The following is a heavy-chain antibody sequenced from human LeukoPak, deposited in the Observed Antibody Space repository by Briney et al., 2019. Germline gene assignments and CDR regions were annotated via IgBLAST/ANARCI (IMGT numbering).Heavy chain of an antibody. J-gene: IGHJ5*02. CDR1: GYTFSTYE. CDR3: TRGPRNDP. D-gene: IGHD1-14*01. V-gene: IGHV1-8*02. Sequence: GASVKVSCKTSGYTFSTYEINWVRQAAGQGLEWMGWMHPNSGDTDYAQKSQGRITMTRDTSINTVYMELSSLRAEDTAVYYCTRGPRNDPWGQGTLVTVSS. CDR2: MHPNSGDT.